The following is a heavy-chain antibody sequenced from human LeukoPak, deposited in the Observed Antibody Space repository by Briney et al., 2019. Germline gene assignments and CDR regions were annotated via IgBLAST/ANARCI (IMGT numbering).Heavy chain of an antibody. J-gene: IGHJ5*02. D-gene: IGHD6-13*01. CDR1: GFTFSHYG. V-gene: IGHV3-30*02. CDR2: IRYDGTNE. Sequence: GGSLRLSCAASGFTFSHYGMYWVRQAPGKGLEWVAFIRYDGTNEYNAAVKGRFTVSRDNSKNTLYLQMNSLRAQDTAVYYCVRGGPYSNTWGQGTLVTVSS. CDR3: VRGGPYSNT.